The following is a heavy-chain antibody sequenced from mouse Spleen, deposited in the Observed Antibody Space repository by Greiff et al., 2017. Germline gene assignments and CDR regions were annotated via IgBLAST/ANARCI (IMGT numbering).Heavy chain of an antibody. V-gene: IGHV1-85*01. CDR2: IYPRDGST. J-gene: IGHJ2*01. Sequence: VQLKQSGPELVKPGASVKLSCKASGYTFTSYDINWVKQRPGQGLEWIGWIYPRDGSTKYNEKFKGKATLTVDTSSSTAYMELHSLTSEDSAVYFCASPSSFDYWGQGTTLTVSS. CDR1: GYTFTSYD. CDR3: ASPSSFDY. D-gene: IGHD1-3*01.